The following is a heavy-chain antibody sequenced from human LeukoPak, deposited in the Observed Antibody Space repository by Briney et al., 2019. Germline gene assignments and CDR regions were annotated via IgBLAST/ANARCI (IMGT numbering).Heavy chain of an antibody. CDR3: ARGEEWLRSSDY. J-gene: IGHJ4*02. D-gene: IGHD5-12*01. Sequence: ASVKVSCKASGYTFTSYDINWVRQATGQGLEWMGWMNPNNGNTGYAQKFQGRVTMTRNTSISTAYMELSSLRSEDTAVYYCARGEEWLRSSDYWGQGTLVTVSS. V-gene: IGHV1-8*01. CDR1: GYTFTSYD. CDR2: MNPNNGNT.